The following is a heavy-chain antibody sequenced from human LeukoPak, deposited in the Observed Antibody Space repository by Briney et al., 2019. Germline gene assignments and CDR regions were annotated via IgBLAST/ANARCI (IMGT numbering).Heavy chain of an antibody. D-gene: IGHD6-13*01. CDR1: GFTFDDYG. J-gene: IGHJ6*03. V-gene: IGHV3-20*04. Sequence: PGGSLRLSCAASGFTFDDYGMSWIRQAPGKGLEWVSGINWNGGSTGYADSVKGRFTISRDNAKNSLYLQMNSLRAEDTAVYYCARALDGSSSWYHPYYYYYMDVWGKGTTVTVSS. CDR3: ARALDGSSSWYHPYYYYYMDV. CDR2: INWNGGST.